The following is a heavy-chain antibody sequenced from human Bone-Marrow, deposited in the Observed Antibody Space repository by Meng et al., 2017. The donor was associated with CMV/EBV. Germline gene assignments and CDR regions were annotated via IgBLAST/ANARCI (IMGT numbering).Heavy chain of an antibody. J-gene: IGHJ6*02. D-gene: IGHD4-11*01. CDR3: SPVTTFNYYVLEV. CDR1: GYTLSDFS. V-gene: IGHV1-24*01. Sequence: ASVKVSCKVSGYTLSDFSIHWVRQAPGKGLEWMGGVDPEDGETIYPQNFQGRVSMTEDTSTDTAYMELRSLRSEDTAVYYCSPVTTFNYYVLEVRGRGTTVTVSS. CDR2: VDPEDGET.